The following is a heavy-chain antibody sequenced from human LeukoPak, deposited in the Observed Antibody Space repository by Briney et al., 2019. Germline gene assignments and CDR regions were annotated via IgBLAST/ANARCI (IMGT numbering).Heavy chain of an antibody. CDR1: GGSISSSSYY. CDR3: ARAYGDRNYYYYYMDV. Sequence: SETLSLTCTVSGGSISSSSYYWGWIRQPPGKGLEWIGSIYYSGSTYYSPSLKSRVTISVDTSKNQFSLKLSSVTAADTAVYYCARAYGDRNYYYYYMDVWGKGTTVTVSS. V-gene: IGHV4-39*07. CDR2: IYYSGST. J-gene: IGHJ6*03. D-gene: IGHD4-17*01.